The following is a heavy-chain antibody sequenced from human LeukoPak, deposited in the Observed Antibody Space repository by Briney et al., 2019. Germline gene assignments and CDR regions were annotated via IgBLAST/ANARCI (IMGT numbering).Heavy chain of an antibody. D-gene: IGHD5-12*01. V-gene: IGHV3-74*01. CDR1: GFPLSSYW. Sequence: PGGSLRLPCAASGFPLSSYWMHWVRQAPGKGLVWVSRINSDGSSTSYADSVKGRFTISRANAKNTLYLQMNSLRAEDTAVYYCARGYSGYDYWGQGTLVTVSS. J-gene: IGHJ4*02. CDR2: INSDGSST. CDR3: ARGYSGYDY.